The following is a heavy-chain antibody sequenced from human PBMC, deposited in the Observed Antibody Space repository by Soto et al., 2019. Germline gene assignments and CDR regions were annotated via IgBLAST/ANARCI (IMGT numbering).Heavy chain of an antibody. D-gene: IGHD2-2*01. CDR1: GFTFSSYA. J-gene: IGHJ3*02. Sequence: EVQLLESGGGLVQPGGSLRLSCAASGFTFSSYAMSWVRQAPGKGLEWDSAITASGDTTYYADSVKGRFTISRDNSKSTLYLQMNRPRAEHTAVYYGAKVGPQSDCTRTSCLGAFDIWGQGTMVTVSS. V-gene: IGHV3-23*01. CDR3: AKVGPQSDCTRTSCLGAFDI. CDR2: ITASGDTT.